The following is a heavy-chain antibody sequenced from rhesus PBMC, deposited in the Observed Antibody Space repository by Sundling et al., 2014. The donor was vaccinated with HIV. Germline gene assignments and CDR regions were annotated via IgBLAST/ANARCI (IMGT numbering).Heavy chain of an antibody. CDR3: ARKYNWNYELDY. CDR1: GGSISDYYY. D-gene: IGHD1-26*01. CDR2: IYGNSANT. V-gene: IGHV4S9*01. Sequence: QVQLQESGPGLVKPSETLSLTCAVSGGSISDYYYWNWIRQPPGKGLEWIGNIYGNSANTYYNPSLKSRVAISKDTSKNQFFLKLRSVTAADTAVYYCARKYNWNYELDYWGQGVLVTVSS. J-gene: IGHJ4*01.